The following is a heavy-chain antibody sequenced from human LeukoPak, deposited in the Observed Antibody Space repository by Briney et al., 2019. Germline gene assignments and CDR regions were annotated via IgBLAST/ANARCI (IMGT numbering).Heavy chain of an antibody. J-gene: IGHJ3*02. CDR1: GGSISSYY. Sequence: PSETLSLTCTVSGGSISSYYWSWIRQPPGKGLEWIGYIYYSGSTNYNPSLKSRVTISVDTSKNQFSLKLSSVTAADTAVYYCARLTPKYYYDSSGPHGAFDIWGQGTMVTVSS. CDR2: IYYSGST. D-gene: IGHD3-22*01. CDR3: ARLTPKYYYDSSGPHGAFDI. V-gene: IGHV4-59*01.